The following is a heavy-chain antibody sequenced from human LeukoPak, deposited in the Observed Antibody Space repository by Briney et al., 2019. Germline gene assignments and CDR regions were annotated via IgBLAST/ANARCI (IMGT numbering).Heavy chain of an antibody. V-gene: IGHV3-21*01. Sequence: GGSLRLSCAASGFTFSSYSMNWVRQAPGKGLEWVSSISSSSTHIYYADSVKGRFTISRDNAKNSLYLQMNSLRAEDTAVYYCARVTQQLVGYYYYYMDVWGKGTTVTVSS. J-gene: IGHJ6*03. D-gene: IGHD6-13*01. CDR1: GFTFSSYS. CDR3: ARVTQQLVGYYYYYMDV. CDR2: ISSSSTHI.